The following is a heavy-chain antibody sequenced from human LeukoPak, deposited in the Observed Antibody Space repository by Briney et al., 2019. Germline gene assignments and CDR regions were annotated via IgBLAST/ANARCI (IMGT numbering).Heavy chain of an antibody. CDR2: INPSGGST. Sequence: ASVKVSCKASGYTFTSYGISWVRQAPGQGLEWMGIINPSGGSTSYAQKFQGRVTMTRDTSTSTVYMELSSLRSEDTAVYYCARASGGYVDPWGQGTLVTVSS. CDR3: ARASGGYVDP. D-gene: IGHD5-12*01. J-gene: IGHJ5*02. CDR1: GYTFTSYG. V-gene: IGHV1-46*01.